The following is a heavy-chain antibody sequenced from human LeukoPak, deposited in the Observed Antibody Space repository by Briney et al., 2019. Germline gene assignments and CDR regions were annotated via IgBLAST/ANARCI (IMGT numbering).Heavy chain of an antibody. D-gene: IGHD3-22*01. V-gene: IGHV3-21*01. Sequence: GGSLRLSCAASGFTFSSYSMNWVRQAPGKGLEWVSSISSSSSYIYYADSVKGRFTISRDNAKNSLHLQMNSLRAEDTAVYYCARDLENYYDSSGYLDYWGQGTLVTVSS. CDR3: ARDLENYYDSSGYLDY. CDR2: ISSSSSYI. J-gene: IGHJ4*02. CDR1: GFTFSSYS.